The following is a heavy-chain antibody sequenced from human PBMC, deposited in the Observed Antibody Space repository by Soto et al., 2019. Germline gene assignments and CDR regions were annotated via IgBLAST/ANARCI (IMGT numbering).Heavy chain of an antibody. V-gene: IGHV1-18*01. CDR3: ARGTRITIFGVVIPPPHDF. Sequence: QVQLVQSGAEVKKPGASVKVSCKASGYTFTSYGISWVRQAPGQGLEWMGWISAYNGNTNYAQKLQGRVTITTDTSTSTAYMELRSLRADDAAVYCCARGTRITIFGVVIPPPHDFWGQGTLVTVSS. CDR2: ISAYNGNT. D-gene: IGHD3-3*01. CDR1: GYTFTSYG. J-gene: IGHJ4*02.